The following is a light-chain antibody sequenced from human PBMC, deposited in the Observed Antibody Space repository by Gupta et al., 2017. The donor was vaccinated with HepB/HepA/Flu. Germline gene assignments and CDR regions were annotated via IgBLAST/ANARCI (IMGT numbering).Light chain of an antibody. CDR2: WAS. V-gene: IGKV4-1*01. CDR1: QNLLYSSNNKNY. CDR3: QQYYGTPSA. Sequence: DIVMTQSPDSLSVSLGERATVSCRSSQNLLYSSNNKNYLAWYQQKSGQPPKLLFNWASTRKSGVPDRFNVSGSGTDFTFTIISRQAEDVAVYYCQQYYGTPSAFGHGTRVDIK. J-gene: IGKJ3*01.